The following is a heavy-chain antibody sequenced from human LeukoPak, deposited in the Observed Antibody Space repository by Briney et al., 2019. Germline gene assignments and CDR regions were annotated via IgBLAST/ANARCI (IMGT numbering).Heavy chain of an antibody. V-gene: IGHV4-39*07. CDR3: ARDALYDYVWGSYRYEA. CDR1: GGSISSRSYY. Sequence: SETLSLTCTVSGGSISSRSYYWGWIRQPPGKGLEWIGSIYYSGSTYYNPSLQSRVTISVDTSKNQFSLKLSSVTAADTAVYYCARDALYDYVWGSYRYEAWGQGTLVTVSS. J-gene: IGHJ5*02. D-gene: IGHD3-16*02. CDR2: IYYSGST.